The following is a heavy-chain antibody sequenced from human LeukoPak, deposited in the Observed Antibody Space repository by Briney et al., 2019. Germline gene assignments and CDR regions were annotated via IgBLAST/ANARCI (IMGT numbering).Heavy chain of an antibody. CDR3: ARLGEWLVDY. Sequence: PSETLSLTCAVYGGSFSGYYWSWIRQPPGKGLEWIGEINHSGSTNYNPSLKSRVTISVDTSKNQFPLKLSSVTAADTAVYYCARLGEWLVDYWGQGTLVTVSS. D-gene: IGHD3-16*01. CDR2: INHSGST. CDR1: GGSFSGYY. V-gene: IGHV4-34*01. J-gene: IGHJ4*02.